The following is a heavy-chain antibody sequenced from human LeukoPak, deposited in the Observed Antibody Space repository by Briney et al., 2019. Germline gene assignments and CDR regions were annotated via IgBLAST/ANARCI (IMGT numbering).Heavy chain of an antibody. CDR1: GFTFSSYA. J-gene: IGHJ4*02. Sequence: GGSLRLSCAASGFTFSSYARHWVRQAPGKGLEWVAVISYDGSNKYYADSVKGRFTISRDNSKNTLYLQMNSLRAEDTAVYYCARDQTYYDILTGYPDYWGQGTLVTVSS. D-gene: IGHD3-9*01. CDR3: ARDQTYYDILTGYPDY. CDR2: ISYDGSNK. V-gene: IGHV3-30-3*01.